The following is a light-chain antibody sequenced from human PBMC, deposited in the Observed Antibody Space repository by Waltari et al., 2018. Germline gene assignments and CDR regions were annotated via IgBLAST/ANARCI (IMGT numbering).Light chain of an antibody. CDR1: SSNLGSNYH. V-gene: IGLV1-40*01. Sequence: QSGLTQPPPVSGAAGPRVIIPCTGTSSNLGSNYHVHWYQQFPGTAPKVLIYANENRPSGIPDRFSASKSGTSASLTITGLQTEDEADYYCQSYDNNLRAWVFGGGTKVTVL. J-gene: IGLJ3*02. CDR3: QSYDNNLRAWV. CDR2: ANE.